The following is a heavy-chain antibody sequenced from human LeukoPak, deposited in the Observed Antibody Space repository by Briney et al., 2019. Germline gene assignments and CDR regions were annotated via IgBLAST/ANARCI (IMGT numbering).Heavy chain of an antibody. D-gene: IGHD2-2*02. V-gene: IGHV3-23*01. CDR1: GFTFSSYA. Sequence: TGGSLRLSCAASGFTFSSYAMSWVRQAPGKGLEWVSAISGSGGSTYYADSVKGRFTISRDNSKNTLYLQTNSLRAEDTAVYYCAKALVPAAIRGDYWGQGTLVTVSS. J-gene: IGHJ4*02. CDR2: ISGSGGST. CDR3: AKALVPAAIRGDY.